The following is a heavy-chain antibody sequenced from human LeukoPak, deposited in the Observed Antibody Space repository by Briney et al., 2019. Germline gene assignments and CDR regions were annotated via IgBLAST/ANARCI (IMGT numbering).Heavy chain of an antibody. CDR2: ISSSGSTI. V-gene: IGHV3-11*01. Sequence: GGSLRLSCAASGFTFSDYYMSWIRQAPGKGLEWVSYISSSGSTIYYADSVKGRFTISRDNDKNSLYLQMNSPRAEDTAVYYCLVDTAMVTGNWFDPWGQGTLVTVSS. CDR1: GFTFSDYY. D-gene: IGHD5-18*01. J-gene: IGHJ5*02. CDR3: LVDTAMVTGNWFDP.